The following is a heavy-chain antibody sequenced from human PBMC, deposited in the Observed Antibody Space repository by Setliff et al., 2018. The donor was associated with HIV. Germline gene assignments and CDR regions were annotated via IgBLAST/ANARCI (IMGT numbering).Heavy chain of an antibody. CDR1: GYTLTELS. Sequence: ASVKVSCKVSGYTLTELSMHWVRQAPGKGLEWMGGFDPEDGETIYAQKFQGRVTMTADESTSTAYMELSSLRSEDTAVYYCVRMGAVAGNYFDYWGQGTLVTVSS. J-gene: IGHJ4*02. V-gene: IGHV1-24*01. D-gene: IGHD6-19*01. CDR3: VRMGAVAGNYFDY. CDR2: FDPEDGET.